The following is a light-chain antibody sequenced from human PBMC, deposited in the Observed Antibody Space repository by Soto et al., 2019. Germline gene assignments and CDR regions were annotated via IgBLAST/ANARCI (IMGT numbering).Light chain of an antibody. CDR1: QSLLHSDGYDY. V-gene: IGKV2-28*01. CDR2: LAS. Sequence: DIVMTQSPLSLPVTPGEPASISCRSGQSLLHSDGYDYLDWYLQKPGQSPQLLIYLASNRAPGVPDRFSGSESVTSFTLTISRVEAEDVGVYYCMQALQTPYTFGQGTKLEIK. CDR3: MQALQTPYT. J-gene: IGKJ2*01.